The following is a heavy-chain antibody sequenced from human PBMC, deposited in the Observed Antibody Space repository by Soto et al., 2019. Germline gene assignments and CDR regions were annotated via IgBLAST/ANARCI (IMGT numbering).Heavy chain of an antibody. CDR1: GFTFSSYA. Sequence: EVQLLESGGGLVQPGGSLRLSCAASGFTFSSYAMSWVRQAPGKGLEWVSAISGSGGSTYYADSVKVRFTISRDNSKNTLYLQMNSLRAEDTAVYYCAKDHKTPGALAGRWFDPWGQGTLVTVSS. J-gene: IGHJ5*02. CDR3: AKDHKTPGALAGRWFDP. CDR2: ISGSGGST. D-gene: IGHD6-19*01. V-gene: IGHV3-23*01.